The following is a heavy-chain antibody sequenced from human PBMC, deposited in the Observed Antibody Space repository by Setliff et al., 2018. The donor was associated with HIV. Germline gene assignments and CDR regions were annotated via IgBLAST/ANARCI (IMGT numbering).Heavy chain of an antibody. D-gene: IGHD2-8*02. CDR2: IDYSGST. CDR3: ARVSKTYWYSIPRDYYHHMDV. V-gene: IGHV4-59*12. J-gene: IGHJ6*03. CDR1: GGSISSYY. Sequence: SETLSLTCTVSGGSISSYYWSWIRQPPGKGLEWIGYIDYSGSTNYNPSLKSRVTISVDTSKNQFSLKLSSVSAADTAVYYCARVSKTYWYSIPRDYYHHMDVWGKGTTVTVSS.